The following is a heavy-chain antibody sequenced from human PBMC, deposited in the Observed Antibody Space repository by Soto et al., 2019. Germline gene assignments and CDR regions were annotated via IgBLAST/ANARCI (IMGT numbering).Heavy chain of an antibody. CDR2: IYYTGST. CDR3: ARHEGTGTYYFDY. Sequence: SETLSLTCTVSGGSISSYYWSWVRQSPGKGLEWIGYIYYTGSTNYNPSLKSRVTISVDTSKNQFSLNLSSVTAADTAVYYCARHEGTGTYYFDYWGQGTLVTVSS. J-gene: IGHJ4*02. CDR1: GGSISSYY. D-gene: IGHD1-1*01. V-gene: IGHV4-59*08.